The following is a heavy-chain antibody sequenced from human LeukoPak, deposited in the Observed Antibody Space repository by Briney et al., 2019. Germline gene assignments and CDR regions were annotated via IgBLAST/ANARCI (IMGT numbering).Heavy chain of an antibody. CDR3: ARAPDFWSGYPEDYYFDY. CDR2: ISAYNGNT. J-gene: IGHJ4*02. CDR1: GYTFTSYG. D-gene: IGHD3-3*01. Sequence: GASVKVSCKASGYTFTSYGISWVRQAPGQGLEWMGWISAYNGNTNYAQKLQGRVTMTTDTSTSTAYMELRSLRSDDTAVYYCARAPDFWSGYPEDYYFDYWGQGTLVTVSS. V-gene: IGHV1-18*01.